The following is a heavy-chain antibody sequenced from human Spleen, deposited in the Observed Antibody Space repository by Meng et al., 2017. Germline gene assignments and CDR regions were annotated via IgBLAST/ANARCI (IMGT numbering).Heavy chain of an antibody. Sequence: GESLKISCAASGITFSNAWMNWVRQAPGKGLVWVSRINSDGSSTSYADSVKGRFTISRDNAKNTLYLQMNSLRAEDTAVYYCATDDYWGQGTLVTVSS. V-gene: IGHV3-74*01. CDR1: GITFSNAW. J-gene: IGHJ4*02. CDR3: ATDDY. CDR2: INSDGSST.